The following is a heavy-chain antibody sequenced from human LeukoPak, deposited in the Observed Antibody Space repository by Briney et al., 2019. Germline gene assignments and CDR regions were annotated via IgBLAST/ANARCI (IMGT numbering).Heavy chain of an antibody. CDR2: ISYDGSNN. V-gene: IGHV3-30*18. CDR1: GFTFKNYG. D-gene: IGHD6-13*01. CDR3: AKAYSSSWSPYFDY. J-gene: IGHJ4*02. Sequence: GRSLRLSCAGSGFTFKNYGMHWVRQAPGKGLEWVAVISYDGSNNYYADSVKGRFTISRDNSKNTLYLQMNGLRPEDTALYYCAKAYSSSWSPYFDYWGQGTLVTVSS.